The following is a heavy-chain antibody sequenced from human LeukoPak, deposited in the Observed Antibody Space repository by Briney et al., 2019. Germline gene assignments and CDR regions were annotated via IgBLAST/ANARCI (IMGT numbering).Heavy chain of an antibody. V-gene: IGHV4-39*01. CDR2: IYYSGST. CDR3: ARHQFLTIFGVYYYGMDV. Sequence: SETLSLTCTVSGGSISSSSYYWGWIPQPPGKGLEWIGGIYYSGSTYYNPSLKSRVTISVDTSKNQFSLKLSSVTAADTAVYYCARHQFLTIFGVYYYGMDVWGQGTTVTVSS. J-gene: IGHJ6*02. CDR1: GGSISSSSYY. D-gene: IGHD3-3*01.